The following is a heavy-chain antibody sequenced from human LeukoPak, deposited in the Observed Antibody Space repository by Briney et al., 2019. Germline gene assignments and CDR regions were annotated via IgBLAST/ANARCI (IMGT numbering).Heavy chain of an antibody. CDR3: VKDKEPIDYYYYGMDV. D-gene: IGHD3-22*01. CDR2: ISYDGSNK. V-gene: IGHV3-30*18. J-gene: IGHJ6*02. CDR1: GFTFSSYG. Sequence: PGRSLRLSCAASGFTFSSYGMHWVRQAPGKGLEWVAVISYDGSNKYYADSVKGRFTISRDNSKNTLYLQMNSLRAEDTAVYYCVKDKEPIDYYYYGMDVWGQGTTVTVSS.